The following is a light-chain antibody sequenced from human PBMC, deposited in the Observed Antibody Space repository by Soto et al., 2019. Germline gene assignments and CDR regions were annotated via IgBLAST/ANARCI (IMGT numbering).Light chain of an antibody. V-gene: IGKV3-20*01. Sequence: DIVLTQTPGTLSLSPGDRATLSCRASQRVGSNYLAWYQQKSGQPPRLLIHGASSRATGVPDRFSGSGSGTDFSLTISRLEPEDFATYYCLLDYAYFWAFGQGTKVEIK. CDR3: LLDYAYFWA. CDR1: QRVGSNY. J-gene: IGKJ1*01. CDR2: GAS.